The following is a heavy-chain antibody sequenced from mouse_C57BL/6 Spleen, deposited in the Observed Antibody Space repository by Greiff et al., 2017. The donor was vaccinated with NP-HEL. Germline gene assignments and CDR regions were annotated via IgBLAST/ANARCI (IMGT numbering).Heavy chain of an antibody. CDR1: GYTFTSYW. D-gene: IGHD1-1*01. CDR2: IYPGSGST. CDR3: ARSGYYGSSAWYFEV. J-gene: IGHJ1*03. Sequence: VQLQQPGAELVKPGASVKMSCKASGYTFTSYWITWVKQRPGQGLKWIGDIYPGSGSTNYNEKFKSKATLTVDTSSSTAYMQLSSLTSEDSAVYYCARSGYYGSSAWYFEVWGRGTTVTVSS. V-gene: IGHV1-55*01.